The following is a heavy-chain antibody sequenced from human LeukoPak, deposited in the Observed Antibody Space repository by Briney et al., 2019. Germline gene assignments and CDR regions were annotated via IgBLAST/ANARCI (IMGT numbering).Heavy chain of an antibody. V-gene: IGHV4-39*01. CDR2: IFYGGST. CDR3: ARRTYYHGSGSYSERDIDY. CDR1: GFTFSDYY. D-gene: IGHD3-10*01. J-gene: IGHJ4*02. Sequence: PGGSLRLSCAASGFTFSDYYMSWIRQAPGKGLEWIASIFYGGSTYYNSSLKSRVTISVDTSKNQFSLKLSSVTAADTAVYYCARRTYYHGSGSYSERDIDYWGQGTLVTVSS.